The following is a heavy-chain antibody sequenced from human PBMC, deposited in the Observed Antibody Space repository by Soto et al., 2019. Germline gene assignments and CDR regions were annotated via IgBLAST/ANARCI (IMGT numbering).Heavy chain of an antibody. CDR1: WYSFSIKISA. V-gene: IGHV6-1*01. D-gene: IGHD2-15*01. J-gene: IGHJ3*02. CDR2: TYYRSKWNN. Sequence: SQTLSLTCVISWYSFSIKISAFNLIRHSPSRGLEWLGRTYYRSKWNNNYALSVKSRITINPDTSKNQFSLRPNSVSPEDMAVYYCESINSGGSESFDIWGQGTMVTVSS. CDR3: ESINSGGSESFDI.